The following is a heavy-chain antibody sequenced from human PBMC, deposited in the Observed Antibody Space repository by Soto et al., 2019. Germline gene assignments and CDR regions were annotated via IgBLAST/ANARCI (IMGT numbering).Heavy chain of an antibody. Sequence: QVQLQESGPGLVKPSGTLSLTCAVSGGSISSSNWWSWVRQPPGKGLEWFGEIYHSGSPNYNPSLKSRVTISVDKSTNQFSLKLSSVTAADTAVYYCALRGSGARDNWFDPWGQGTLVTVSS. CDR3: ALRGSGARDNWFDP. D-gene: IGHD3-10*01. CDR1: GGSISSSNW. CDR2: IYHSGSP. V-gene: IGHV4-4*02. J-gene: IGHJ5*02.